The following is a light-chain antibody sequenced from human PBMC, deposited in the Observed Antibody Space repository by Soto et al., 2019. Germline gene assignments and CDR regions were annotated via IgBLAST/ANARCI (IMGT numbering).Light chain of an antibody. CDR2: GAS. CDR3: QQDYNLWT. CDR1: QSVSNNY. Sequence: EIVLTQCPGTLSLCPGERATLSFRASQSVSNNYLAWYQQKPGQAPRLLIYGASTRATSIPARFSGSGSGTDFTLTISSLQPEDFAVYYCQQDYNLWTFGQGTKVDIK. J-gene: IGKJ1*01. V-gene: IGKV3D-7*01.